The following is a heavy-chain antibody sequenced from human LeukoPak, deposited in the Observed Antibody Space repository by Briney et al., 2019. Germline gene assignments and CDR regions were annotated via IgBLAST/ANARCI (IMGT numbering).Heavy chain of an antibody. CDR3: ASDLYDSSGYLTDY. CDR1: GGSISSGGYS. V-gene: IGHV4-31*03. J-gene: IGHJ4*02. Sequence: SETLSLTCTVSGGSISSGGYSWSWLRQHPGKGLEWIGYIYYSGSTYYNPSLKSRVTISVDTSKNQFSLKLSSVTAADTAVYYCASDLYDSSGYLTDYWGQGTLVTVSS. CDR2: IYYSGST. D-gene: IGHD3-22*01.